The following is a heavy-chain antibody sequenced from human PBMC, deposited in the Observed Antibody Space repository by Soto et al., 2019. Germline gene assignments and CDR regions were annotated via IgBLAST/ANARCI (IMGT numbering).Heavy chain of an antibody. CDR2: IYWDDDK. CDR1: GFSLSSTRVA. J-gene: IGHJ4*02. D-gene: IGHD6-19*01. Sequence: QITLKESGPTLVKPTQTLTLTCTFSGFSLSSTRVAVGWIRQPPGKALEWLALIYWDDDKRYSSFLKSRLTITKDTSKHQVVLTMSNMDPVDTARYYCAHIVVAGLGYDFDYWGQGTLVTVSS. CDR3: AHIVVAGLGYDFDY. V-gene: IGHV2-5*02.